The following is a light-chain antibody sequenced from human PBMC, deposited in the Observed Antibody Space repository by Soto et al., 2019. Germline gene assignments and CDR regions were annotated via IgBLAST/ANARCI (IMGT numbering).Light chain of an antibody. CDR2: DVS. CDR3: SSYTSSSTLV. CDR1: SSDAGGYNY. Sequence: QSVLTQPASVSGSPGQSITISCTGTSSDAGGYNYVSWYQQHPGKAPKLMIYDVSNRPSGVSNRFSGSKSGNTASLTISGLQAEDEADYHCSSYTSSSTLVFGTGTKDTDL. V-gene: IGLV2-14*01. J-gene: IGLJ1*01.